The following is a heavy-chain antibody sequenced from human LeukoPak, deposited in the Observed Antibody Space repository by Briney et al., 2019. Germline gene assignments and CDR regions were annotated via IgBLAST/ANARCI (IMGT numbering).Heavy chain of an antibody. Sequence: GASMKDSCKAARYTFTSYDINWVRQPPGQGLEWMGWMNPDIGNTGYAQKFQGRVSMTRNTSISTAYMELGGLTSDDTAVYFCARGSHRGYCTTSNCYTVDYWGQGTLVSVSS. V-gene: IGHV1-8*01. D-gene: IGHD2-2*02. J-gene: IGHJ4*01. CDR1: RYTFTSYD. CDR3: ARGSHRGYCTTSNCYTVDY. CDR2: MNPDIGNT.